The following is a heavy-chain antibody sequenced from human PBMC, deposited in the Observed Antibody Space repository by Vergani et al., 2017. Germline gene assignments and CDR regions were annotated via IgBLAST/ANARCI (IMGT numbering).Heavy chain of an antibody. CDR3: ARDSRLRYFDWFNFDY. J-gene: IGHJ4*02. V-gene: IGHV3-48*01. D-gene: IGHD3-9*01. Sequence: EVQLVESGGGLVQPGGSLRLSCAASGITFSSYSMNWVRQAPGKGLEWVSYSSSSSSTIYYADYVKGRFTISRDNAKNSLYLQMNSLRAEDTAVYYCARDSRLRYFDWFNFDYWGQGTLVTVSS. CDR1: GITFSSYS. CDR2: SSSSSSTI.